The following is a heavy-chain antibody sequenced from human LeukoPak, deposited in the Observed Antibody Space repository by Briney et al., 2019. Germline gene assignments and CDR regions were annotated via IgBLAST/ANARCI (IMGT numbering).Heavy chain of an antibody. V-gene: IGHV4-59*08. J-gene: IGHJ4*02. D-gene: IGHD7-27*01. CDR2: VSYSGSS. CDR1: GGSISNYY. CDR3: ARLQGRGDNYLDY. Sequence: PSETLSLTCTVSGGSISNYYWSWIRQPPGKRLEWIAYVSYSGSSSSNPSLESRVTISVDMSKNQFSLRLSSVTASDTAVYYCARLQGRGDNYLDYWGQETLVTVSS.